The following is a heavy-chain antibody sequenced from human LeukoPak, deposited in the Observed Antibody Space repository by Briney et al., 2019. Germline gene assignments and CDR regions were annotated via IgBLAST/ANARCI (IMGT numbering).Heavy chain of an antibody. J-gene: IGHJ4*02. Sequence: GSLRLSCAASGFTFSSYAMSWVRQAPGKGLEWVSAISGSGGSTYYADSVKGRFTISRDNSKNTLYLQMNSLRAEDTAVYYCAKSRGIAAAGPKRVDYWGQGTLVTVSS. CDR2: ISGSGGST. CDR3: AKSRGIAAAGPKRVDY. CDR1: GFTFSSYA. D-gene: IGHD6-13*01. V-gene: IGHV3-23*01.